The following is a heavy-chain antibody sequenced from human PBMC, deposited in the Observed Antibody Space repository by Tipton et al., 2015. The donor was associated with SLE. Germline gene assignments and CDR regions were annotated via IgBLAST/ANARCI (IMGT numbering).Heavy chain of an antibody. D-gene: IGHD3-3*01. J-gene: IGHJ4*02. CDR3: ARMGDSGVSPSMFDY. CDR2: IGTKINNFAT. Sequence: SLRLSCATSGLTFSASSIHWVRQASGKGLEWVGHIGTKINNFATTYAASVKGRFTISRDDSKNTAYLQMNSLKTDDTGIYYCARMGDSGVSPSMFDYWGQGTLVTFSS. V-gene: IGHV3-73*01. CDR1: GLTFSASS.